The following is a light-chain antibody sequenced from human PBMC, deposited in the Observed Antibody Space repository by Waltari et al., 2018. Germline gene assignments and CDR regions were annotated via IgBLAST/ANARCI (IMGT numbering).Light chain of an antibody. CDR2: GAS. CDR1: QCITRS. J-gene: IGKJ4*02. CDR3: QHYLNLPST. V-gene: IGKV3-20*01. Sequence: EIKLTQSPSTLSVSVGDRATFPCLASQCITRSLTWYQQTPGQAPRLLIYGASTRLPGIPDRFSGTGSGTDFSLTISRLEPEDFAIYYCQHYLNLPSTFGRGTKVEIK.